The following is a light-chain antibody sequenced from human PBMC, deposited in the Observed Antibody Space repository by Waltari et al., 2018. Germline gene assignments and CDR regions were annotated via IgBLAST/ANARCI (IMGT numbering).Light chain of an antibody. Sequence: DTVMTQSPDSLAVSLGERATINCKSSESLFYSPDNKSYLAWYQQKPGKPPQLLLSRASTRESGVPDRFSGSGSGTDFTLTISSLQAADVAVYFCQQYYSTPYTFGRGTRLEI. CDR1: ESLFYSPDNKSY. J-gene: IGKJ2*01. CDR2: RAS. CDR3: QQYYSTPYT. V-gene: IGKV4-1*01.